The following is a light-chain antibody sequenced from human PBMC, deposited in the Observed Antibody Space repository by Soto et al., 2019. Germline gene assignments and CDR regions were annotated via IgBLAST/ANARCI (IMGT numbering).Light chain of an antibody. CDR3: SSYTTSSTVV. CDR2: EVS. J-gene: IGLJ1*01. Sequence: LAQPASVFGSPGQSITISCTGTSSDVGGYNFVSWYQQHPGKAPKLMIYEVSNRPSGVSNRFSGSKSGNTASLTISGLQPEDEADYYCSSYTTSSTVVFGTGTKVTVL. V-gene: IGLV2-14*03. CDR1: SSDVGGYNF.